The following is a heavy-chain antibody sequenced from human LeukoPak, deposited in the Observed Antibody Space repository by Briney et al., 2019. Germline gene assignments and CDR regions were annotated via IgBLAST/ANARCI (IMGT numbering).Heavy chain of an antibody. D-gene: IGHD2-2*01. Sequence: GGSLRLSCAASGFTFSNYGMPWVRQAPGKGLEWVAAIQYDGSKQYYADSAKGRFTISRDNSKNTVYLQVNSLRAEDTAVYYXXXXXCRSPSCSAYWGQGPRVTV. CDR2: IQYDGSKQ. V-gene: IGHV3-33*05. CDR3: XXXXCRSPSCSAY. J-gene: IGHJ4*02. CDR1: GFTFSNYG.